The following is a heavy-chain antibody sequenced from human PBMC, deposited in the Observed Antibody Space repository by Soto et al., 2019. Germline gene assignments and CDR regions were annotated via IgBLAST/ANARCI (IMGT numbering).Heavy chain of an antibody. V-gene: IGHV4-30-4*01. D-gene: IGHD3-9*01. CDR2: IYYSGNT. Sequence: TLSLTCSVSGGSISSGYYYWSWIRQPPGKGLEWIGNIYYSGNTYYNPSLKSRLIISIDTSKNQFSLKMGSVTAADTAVDYWASSSIYGMDVWGQGTTVTVSS. CDR1: GGSISSGYYY. CDR3: ASSSIYGMDV. J-gene: IGHJ6*02.